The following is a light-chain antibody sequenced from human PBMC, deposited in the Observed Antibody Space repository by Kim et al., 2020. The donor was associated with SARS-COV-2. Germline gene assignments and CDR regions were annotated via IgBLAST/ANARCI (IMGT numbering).Light chain of an antibody. CDR2: DAS. CDR1: QSVGSY. Sequence: EIVLTQSPATLSLSPGDRATLSCRASQSVGSYLTWYQQKPGQAPRLLIYDASNRATGTPARFSASGSGTDFTLTLSSLEPEDFAVYYCQQRADWPRVTFGQGTRLEIK. J-gene: IGKJ5*01. V-gene: IGKV3-11*01. CDR3: QQRADWPRVT.